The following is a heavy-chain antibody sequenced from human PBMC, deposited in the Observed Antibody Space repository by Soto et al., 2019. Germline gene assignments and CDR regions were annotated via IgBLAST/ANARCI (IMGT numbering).Heavy chain of an antibody. CDR3: ARVGSDYTPYYYGMDV. J-gene: IGHJ6*02. CDR2: IYYSGST. V-gene: IGHV4-31*03. CDR1: GGSISSGGYY. Sequence: KPSETLSLTCTASGGSISSGGYYWSWICQHPGKGLEWIGYIYYSGSTYYNPSLKSRVTISVDTSKNQFSLKLSSVTAADTAVYYCARVGSDYTPYYYGMDVWGQGTTVTVSS. D-gene: IGHD4-4*01.